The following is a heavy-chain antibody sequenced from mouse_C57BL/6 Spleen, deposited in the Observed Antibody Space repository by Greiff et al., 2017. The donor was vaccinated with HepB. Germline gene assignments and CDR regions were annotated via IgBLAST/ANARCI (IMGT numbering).Heavy chain of an antibody. V-gene: IGHV1-69*01. CDR1: GYTFTSYW. J-gene: IGHJ4*01. CDR2: IDPSDSYT. Sequence: VQLQQPGAELVMPGASVKLSCKASGYTFTSYWMHWVKQRPGQGLEWIGEIDPSDSYTNYNQKFKGKSTLTVYKSSSTAYMQLSSLTSEGSAVYYCARSKLRDAMDYWGQGTSVTVSS. CDR3: ARSKLRDAMDY. D-gene: IGHD1-1*01.